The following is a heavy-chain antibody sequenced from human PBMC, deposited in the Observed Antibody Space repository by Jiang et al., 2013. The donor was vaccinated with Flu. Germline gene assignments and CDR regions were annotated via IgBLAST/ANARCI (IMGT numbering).Heavy chain of an antibody. CDR3: ARDVGDGYFNRDLGYSYSGMDV. V-gene: IGHV3-30*03. Sequence: LLESGEAWSSLGRFLRLSCVASGFSFSSHGVHWVRQAPGKGLEWVAAISYDGTHKHYGDSVKGRFTISRDNSKNTVFLQMNSLKAEDTAVYYCARDVGDGYFNRDLGYSYSGMDVWGQGTTVTVSS. D-gene: IGHD5-24*01. J-gene: IGHJ6*02. CDR1: GFSFSSHG. CDR2: ISYDGTHK.